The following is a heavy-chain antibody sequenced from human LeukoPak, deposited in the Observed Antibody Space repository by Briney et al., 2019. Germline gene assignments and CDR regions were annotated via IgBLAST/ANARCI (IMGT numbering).Heavy chain of an antibody. CDR2: IYPGDSDT. CDR3: ARGDYYDSSGYYYAGAFDI. J-gene: IGHJ3*02. Sequence: GESLKISCKGSGYSFTSYWIGWVRQMPGKGLEWMGIIYPGDSDTRYSPSFQGQVTISADKSISTAYLQWGSLKASDTAMYYCARGDYYDSSGYYYAGAFDIWGQGTMVTVSS. V-gene: IGHV5-51*01. D-gene: IGHD3-22*01. CDR1: GYSFTSYW.